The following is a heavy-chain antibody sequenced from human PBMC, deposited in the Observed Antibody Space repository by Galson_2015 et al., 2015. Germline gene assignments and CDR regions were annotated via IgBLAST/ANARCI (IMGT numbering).Heavy chain of an antibody. CDR3: ARSDGASWHYHFDS. CDR1: GRLFRRHG. Sequence: SVKVSCKASGRLFRRHGMSWLRQAPGQGLEWIGGIIPIFEKTQYAQKFQGRVTITAYKSTTTAYMELRSLRADDTAVYYCARSDGASWHYHFDSWGQGTVVTVSP. CDR2: IIPIFEKT. V-gene: IGHV1-69*06. J-gene: IGHJ4*02. D-gene: IGHD1-7*01.